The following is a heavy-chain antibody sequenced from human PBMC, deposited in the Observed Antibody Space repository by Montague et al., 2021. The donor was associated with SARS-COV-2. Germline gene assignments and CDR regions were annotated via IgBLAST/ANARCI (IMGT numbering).Heavy chain of an antibody. V-gene: IGHV4-59*01. CDR2: IYYSGST. Sequence: SETLSLTCTVSGGSISSYYWSWIRQPPGKGLEWIGYIYYSGSTNYNPSLKSRVSIPVDTSTNQFSLKLSSVTAADTAVYYCARVDSLVSLDYWGQGTLVTVSS. D-gene: IGHD2-2*03. CDR1: GGSISSYY. J-gene: IGHJ4*02. CDR3: ARVDSLVSLDY.